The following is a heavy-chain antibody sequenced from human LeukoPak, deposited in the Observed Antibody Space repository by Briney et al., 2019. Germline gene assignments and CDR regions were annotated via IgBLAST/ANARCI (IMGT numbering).Heavy chain of an antibody. J-gene: IGHJ3*02. CDR3: ARDTALWTFDI. CDR2: IYTSGSTINNPSLKNT. Sequence: PSETLSLTSTVSGDSISSGSYYWTWIRQPAGKGLEWIGRIYTSGSTINNPSLKNTNYNPSLKSRLTMSVDRSKNQFSLKMTSVTAADTAMYYCARDTALWTFDIWGQGTMVTVSS. V-gene: IGHV4-61*02. CDR1: GDSISSGSYY. D-gene: IGHD2-21*02.